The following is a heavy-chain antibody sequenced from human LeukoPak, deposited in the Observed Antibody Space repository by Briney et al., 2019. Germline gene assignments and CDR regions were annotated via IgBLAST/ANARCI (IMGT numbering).Heavy chain of an antibody. CDR3: AKGGAATMRDGYNYYYYYMEV. Sequence: GGSLRLSCAASGLTLSSHAMRWVRQAPGKGLEWVSLISGSGGHTYYGDSVKGRFTISRDNSTNRLYLQMNSLRPEDTAVYYCAKGGAATMRDGYNYYYYYMEVWGRGTTVTVSS. CDR1: GLTLSSHA. J-gene: IGHJ6*03. CDR2: ISGSGGHT. V-gene: IGHV3-23*01. D-gene: IGHD5-24*01.